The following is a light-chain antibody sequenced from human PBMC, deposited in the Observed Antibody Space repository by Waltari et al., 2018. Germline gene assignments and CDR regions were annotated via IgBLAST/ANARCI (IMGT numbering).Light chain of an antibody. Sequence: EIVLTQSPGTLSLSPGERVTLSCRASQSISSSFLAWYRQKPGQAPSLLIHGASSRATGIPDRFSGSGSGTDFTLTISRLEPEDLAVYYCQQYGSSPPFTFGQGTKLEI. J-gene: IGKJ2*01. CDR3: QQYGSSPPFT. V-gene: IGKV3-20*01. CDR2: GAS. CDR1: QSISSSF.